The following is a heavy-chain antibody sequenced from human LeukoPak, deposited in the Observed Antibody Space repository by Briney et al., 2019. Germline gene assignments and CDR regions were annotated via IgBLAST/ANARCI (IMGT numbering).Heavy chain of an antibody. CDR2: INTNTGNP. Sequence: ASVKVSCKASGGTFTSYAMNWVRQAPGQGLEWMGWINTNTGNPTYAQGFTGRFVFSLDTSVSTAYLQISSLKAEDTAVYYCAREPPSVYNYASFDYWGQGTLVTVSS. CDR1: GGTFTSYA. V-gene: IGHV7-4-1*02. D-gene: IGHD5-24*01. CDR3: AREPPSVYNYASFDY. J-gene: IGHJ4*02.